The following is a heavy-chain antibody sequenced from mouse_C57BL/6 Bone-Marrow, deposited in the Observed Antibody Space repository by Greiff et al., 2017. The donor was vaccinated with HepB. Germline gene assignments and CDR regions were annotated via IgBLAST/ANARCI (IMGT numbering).Heavy chain of an antibody. Sequence: EASGVDFSRYWMSWVRRAPGKGLEWIGEINPDSSTINYAPSLKDKFIISRDNAKNTLYLQMSKVRSEDTALYYCAKNCDWYFDVWGTGTTVTVSS. D-gene: IGHD4-1*01. CDR3: AKNCDWYFDV. CDR1: GVDFSRYW. CDR2: INPDSSTI. V-gene: IGHV4-1*01. J-gene: IGHJ1*03.